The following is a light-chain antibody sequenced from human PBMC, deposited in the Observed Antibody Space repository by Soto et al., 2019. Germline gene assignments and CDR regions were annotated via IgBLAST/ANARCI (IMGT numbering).Light chain of an antibody. Sequence: QSVLTQPPSVSAAAGQKVTISCSGSSSNIGNNYVSWYQQLPGTAPKLLIYENNKRPSGIPDRFSGSKSGTSATLGITGLQTGDEADYYCGTWDSSLSAGVFGGGTKVTVL. CDR1: SSNIGNNY. J-gene: IGLJ2*01. V-gene: IGLV1-51*02. CDR2: ENN. CDR3: GTWDSSLSAGV.